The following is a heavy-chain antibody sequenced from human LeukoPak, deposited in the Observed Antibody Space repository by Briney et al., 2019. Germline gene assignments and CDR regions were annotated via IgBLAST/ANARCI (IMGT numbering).Heavy chain of an antibody. Sequence: GGSLRLSCATSGFMLCTYAMSWFRQGPGKGLEWVSVISGNGGSKYYADSVEGRFTISRDNSKNTLHLQMDSLRAEDTAVYYCAKVAPADISGTTARRDMDYWGQGTLVTVSS. V-gene: IGHV3-23*01. J-gene: IGHJ4*02. D-gene: IGHD1-20*01. CDR1: GFMLCTYA. CDR2: ISGNGGSK. CDR3: AKVAPADISGTTARRDMDY.